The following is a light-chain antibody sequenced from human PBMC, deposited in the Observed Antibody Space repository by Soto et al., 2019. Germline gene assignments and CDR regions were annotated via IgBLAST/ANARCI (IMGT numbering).Light chain of an antibody. V-gene: IGKV1-6*01. CDR1: QGMRND. CDR2: AAS. CDR3: QQLNSYPRT. J-gene: IGKJ1*01. Sequence: AIQMTQSPSSRSASVGDRVTITCRASQGMRNDLGWYRQKPGKAPKLLIYAASSLQSGVPSRFSGSGAGTDCTRTISSLQPEDFATDYCQQLNSYPRTFGQGTKVDIK.